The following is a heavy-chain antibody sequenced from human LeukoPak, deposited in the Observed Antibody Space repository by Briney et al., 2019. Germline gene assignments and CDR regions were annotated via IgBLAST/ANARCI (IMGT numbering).Heavy chain of an antibody. Sequence: SETLSLTCNVSGGSISSYYWSWIRQPAGKGLEWIGRIYTSGSTNYNPSLKSRVTMSVDTSKNQFSLKLSSVTAADTAVYYCARDSPTVAGTFYWYFDLWGRGTLVTVSS. CDR2: IYTSGST. D-gene: IGHD6-19*01. CDR3: ARDSPTVAGTFYWYFDL. V-gene: IGHV4-4*07. J-gene: IGHJ2*01. CDR1: GGSISSYY.